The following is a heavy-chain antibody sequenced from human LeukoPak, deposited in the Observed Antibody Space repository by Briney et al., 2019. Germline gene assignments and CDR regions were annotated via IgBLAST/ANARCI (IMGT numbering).Heavy chain of an antibody. CDR3: ARGHNGADTLDY. CDR2: MNPNSGNT. J-gene: IGHJ4*02. CDR1: GYTLTELS. V-gene: IGHV1-8*03. D-gene: IGHD4-17*01. Sequence: ASVKVSCKVSGYTLTELSMHWVRQATGQGLEWMGWMNPNSGNTGYAQKFQGRVTITRNTSISTAYMELSSLRSEDTAVYYCARGHNGADTLDYWGQGTLVTVSS.